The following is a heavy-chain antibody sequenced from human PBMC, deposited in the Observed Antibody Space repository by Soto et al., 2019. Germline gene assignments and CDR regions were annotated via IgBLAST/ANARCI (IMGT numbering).Heavy chain of an antibody. D-gene: IGHD5-12*01. J-gene: IGHJ4*02. CDR3: ARSYSGYDFSLFDF. Sequence: GASVKVSCKASGYTFTSYGISWVRQAPGQGLEWMGWISAYNGNTNYAQKFQGRVTMTTDTSTSTAYLDLSSLISEDTAVYYCARSYSGYDFSLFDFWGQGTVVTVSS. V-gene: IGHV1-18*01. CDR2: ISAYNGNT. CDR1: GYTFTSYG.